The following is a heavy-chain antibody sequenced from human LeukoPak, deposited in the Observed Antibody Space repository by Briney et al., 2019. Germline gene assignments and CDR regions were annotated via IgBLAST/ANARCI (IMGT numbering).Heavy chain of an antibody. D-gene: IGHD4-17*01. V-gene: IGHV1-69*13. CDR2: IIPIFGTA. CDR1: GGTFSSYA. J-gene: IGHJ6*03. Sequence: ASVKVSCKASGGTFSSYAISWVRQAPGQGLELVGGIIPIFGTANYAQKFQGRVTITADESTSTAYMELSSLRSEDTAVYYCARDGGGDYAILGYYYYYMDVWGKGTTVTVSS. CDR3: ARDGGGDYAILGYYYYYMDV.